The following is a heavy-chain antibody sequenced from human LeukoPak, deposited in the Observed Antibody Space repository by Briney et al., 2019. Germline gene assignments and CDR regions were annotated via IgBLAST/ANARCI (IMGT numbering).Heavy chain of an antibody. J-gene: IGHJ3*02. CDR1: GGSISSYY. CDR2: IYYSGST. CDR3: ARDGVVGTSRGAFDI. Sequence: KPSETLSLTRTVSGGSISSYYWSWIRQPPEKGLEWIGFIYYSGSTNYNPSLKSRVNISVDTSKNQFSLKLNSVTAADTAVYYCARDGVVGTSRGAFDIWGQGTMVTVSS. D-gene: IGHD3-3*01. V-gene: IGHV4-59*01.